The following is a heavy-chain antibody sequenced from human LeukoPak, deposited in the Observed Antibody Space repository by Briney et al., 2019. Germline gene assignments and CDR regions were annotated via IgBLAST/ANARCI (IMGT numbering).Heavy chain of an antibody. CDR2: INHSGST. CDR1: GGSFSGYY. D-gene: IGHD2-2*01. V-gene: IGHV4-34*01. CDR3: ARTKTLGYCSSTSCQYTGFDY. J-gene: IGHJ4*02. Sequence: PSETLSLTCAVYGGSFSGYYWSLIRQPPGKGLEWIGEINHSGSTNYNPSLKSRVTISVDTSKNQFSLKLSSVTAADTAVYYCARTKTLGYCSSTSCQYTGFDYWGQGTLVTVSS.